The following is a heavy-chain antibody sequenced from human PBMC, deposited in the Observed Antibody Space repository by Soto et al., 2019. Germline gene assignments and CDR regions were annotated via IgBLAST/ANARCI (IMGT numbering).Heavy chain of an antibody. D-gene: IGHD2-2*01. CDR1: GYTFPTYG. J-gene: IGHJ4*02. V-gene: IGHV1-18*01. Sequence: ASVKVSCKASGYTFPTYGISWVRQAPGQGREWMGWISADNGNTNYAEKFQGRVTMTTDTSTTTAYMELRSLRSGDSAMYYCATLYCSTMACELDYWGQGTLVTVSS. CDR3: ATLYCSTMACELDY. CDR2: ISADNGNT.